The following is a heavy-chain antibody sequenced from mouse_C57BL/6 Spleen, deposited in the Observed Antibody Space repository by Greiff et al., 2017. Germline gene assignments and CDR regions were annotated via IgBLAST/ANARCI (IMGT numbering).Heavy chain of an antibody. J-gene: IGHJ2*01. Sequence: EVQLQQSGPVLVKPGASVKMSCKASGYTFTDYYMNWVKQSHGKSLEWIGVINPYNGGTSYNQKFKGKATLTVDKSSSTAYMELNSLTSEDSAVYYCARYPYYYGSSPYYFDYWGQGTTLTVSS. D-gene: IGHD1-1*01. V-gene: IGHV1-19*01. CDR3: ARYPYYYGSSPYYFDY. CDR2: INPYNGGT. CDR1: GYTFTDYY.